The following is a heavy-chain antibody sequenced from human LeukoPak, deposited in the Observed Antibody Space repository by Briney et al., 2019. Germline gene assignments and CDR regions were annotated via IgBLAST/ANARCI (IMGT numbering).Heavy chain of an antibody. D-gene: IGHD4-11*01. CDR1: GFTFSSYA. J-gene: IGHJ3*02. CDR3: ARDPDLSTVTTNQGRRAAYDAFDI. Sequence: GGSLRLSCAASGFTFSSYAMHWVRQAPGKGLEWVAVISYDGSNKYYADSVKGRFTISRDNSKNTLYLQMNSLRSDDTAVYYCARDPDLSTVTTNQGRRAAYDAFDIWGQGTMVTVSS. V-gene: IGHV3-30-3*01. CDR2: ISYDGSNK.